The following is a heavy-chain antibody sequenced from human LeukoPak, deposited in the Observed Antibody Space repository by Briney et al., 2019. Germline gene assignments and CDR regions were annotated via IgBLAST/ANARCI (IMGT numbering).Heavy chain of an antibody. V-gene: IGHV3-48*03. CDR1: EFADRGYE. D-gene: IGHD3-10*01. CDR3: TRGLWFGQSSLFDY. Sequence: GGPLRLSSVASEFADRGYEMNWVRQAPGQGLDWLSFISISGDTRYYADSGKGRLSICKDNAKNSLFREMISLRARYTAVYYYTRGLWFGQSSLFDYWGQGTLVTVSS. CDR2: ISISGDTR. J-gene: IGHJ4*02.